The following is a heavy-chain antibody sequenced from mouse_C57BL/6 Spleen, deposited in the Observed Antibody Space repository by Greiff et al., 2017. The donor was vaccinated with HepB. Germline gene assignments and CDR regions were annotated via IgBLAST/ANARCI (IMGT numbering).Heavy chain of an antibody. CDR1: GYAFSSSW. V-gene: IGHV1-82*01. CDR2: ISPGDGDT. J-gene: IGHJ4*01. CDR3: ARGRVREAMDY. Sequence: VKLQQSGPELVKPGASVKISCKASGYAFSSSWMNWVKQRPGKGLEWIGRISPGDGDTNYNGKFKGKATLTADKSSSTAYMQLSSLTSEDSAVYFCARGRVREAMDYWGQGTSVTVSS.